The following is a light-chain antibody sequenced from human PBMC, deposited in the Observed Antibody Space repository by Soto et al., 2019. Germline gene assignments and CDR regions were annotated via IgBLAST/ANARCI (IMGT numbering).Light chain of an antibody. Sequence: QSALTQPRSVSGAPGXXVXXXXTGTSGDVGAYGRVSWYQHHPTKAPKLIIYAVTNRPSGVPYRFSGSKSGSTASLTISGLQAEDEADYYCCSHAGGSSWVFGGGTKLTVL. CDR3: CSHAGGSSWV. CDR2: AVT. CDR1: SGDVGAYGR. V-gene: IGLV2-11*01. J-gene: IGLJ3*02.